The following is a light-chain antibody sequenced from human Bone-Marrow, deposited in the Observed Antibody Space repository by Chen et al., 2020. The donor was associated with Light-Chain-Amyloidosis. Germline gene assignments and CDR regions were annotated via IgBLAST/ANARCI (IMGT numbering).Light chain of an antibody. CDR1: SSNIGAGYD. J-gene: IGLJ1*01. CDR2: GNS. CDR3: QSYDSGPV. Sequence: QSVLTQPPSVSGAPGQRVTIPCTGSSSNIGAGYDVHWYQQLPGTAPKLLIYGNSNRPSGVPDRFSGSKSGTSASLAITGLQAEDEADYYCQSYDSGPVFGTGTKVTVL. V-gene: IGLV1-40*01.